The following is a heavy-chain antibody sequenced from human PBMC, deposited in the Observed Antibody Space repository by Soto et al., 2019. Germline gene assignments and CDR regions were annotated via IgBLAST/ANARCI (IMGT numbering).Heavy chain of an antibody. Sequence: QVQLVESGGGVVQPGRSLRLSCAASGFTFSSYGMHWVRQAPGKGLEWVAVIWYDGSNKYYADSVKGRFTISRDNSKNTLYMQMNSLRAEDTAVYYCARDRDNWNYGVDYWGQGTLVTVSS. J-gene: IGHJ4*02. CDR3: ARDRDNWNYGVDY. CDR1: GFTFSSYG. V-gene: IGHV3-33*01. CDR2: IWYDGSNK. D-gene: IGHD1-7*01.